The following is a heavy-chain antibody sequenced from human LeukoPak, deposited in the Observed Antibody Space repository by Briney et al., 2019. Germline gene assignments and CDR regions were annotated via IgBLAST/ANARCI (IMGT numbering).Heavy chain of an antibody. CDR3: ARDQIGYGLDY. J-gene: IGHJ4*02. CDR2: IYDSWNT. CDR1: SFSINNHY. V-gene: IGHV4-59*11. Sequence: ETLSLTCIVSSFSINNHYWSWIRQPPGKGLEWIGYIYDSWNTNYNPSLQSRGTISMDASRNQFSLNLTSVTAADTAVYYCARDQIGYGLDYWGQGTLVTVSS. D-gene: IGHD5-18*01.